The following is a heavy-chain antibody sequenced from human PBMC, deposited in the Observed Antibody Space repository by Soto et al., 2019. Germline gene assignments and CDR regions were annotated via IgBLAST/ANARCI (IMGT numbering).Heavy chain of an antibody. V-gene: IGHV3-23*01. Sequence: EVQLLESGGGLVQPGGSLRLSCAASGFTFSSYAMSWVRQAPGKGLEWVSAISGSGGSTYYADSVKGRFTISRDNSKNTLYLQMNSLRAEDTAVDYCACYCSGGSCYDYWGQGTLVTVSS. D-gene: IGHD2-15*01. CDR1: GFTFSSYA. CDR2: ISGSGGST. J-gene: IGHJ4*02. CDR3: ACYCSGGSCYDY.